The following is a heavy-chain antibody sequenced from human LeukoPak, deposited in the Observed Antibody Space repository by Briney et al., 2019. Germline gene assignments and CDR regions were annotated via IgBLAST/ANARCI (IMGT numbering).Heavy chain of an antibody. J-gene: IGHJ4*02. CDR1: GFTFSSYA. V-gene: IGHV3-23*01. Sequence: GGSLRLSCAASGFTFSSYAMSWVRQAPGKGLEWVSAISGSGGSTYYADSVKGRFTISRDNSKNTLYLQMNSLRAEDTAVYYCAKRRYYYGSSGYYQTQYYFDYWGQGTLVTVSS. CDR2: ISGSGGST. D-gene: IGHD3-22*01. CDR3: AKRRYYYGSSGYYQTQYYFDY.